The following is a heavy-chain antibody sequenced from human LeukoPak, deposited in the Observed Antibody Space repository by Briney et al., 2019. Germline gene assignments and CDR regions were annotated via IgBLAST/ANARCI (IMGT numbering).Heavy chain of an antibody. Sequence: GGSLRLSCAAAGFTFSRYWMSWVRQATGKGLECVAKIKEDGSEKHYVDSVKGRFTISRDNAKNSLYLQMNSLRAEDTAVYYRARDCVLPRIAAAGIDYWGQGTLVTVSS. CDR3: ARDCVLPRIAAAGIDY. CDR1: GFTFSRYW. J-gene: IGHJ4*02. CDR2: IKEDGSEK. V-gene: IGHV3-7*01. D-gene: IGHD6-13*01.